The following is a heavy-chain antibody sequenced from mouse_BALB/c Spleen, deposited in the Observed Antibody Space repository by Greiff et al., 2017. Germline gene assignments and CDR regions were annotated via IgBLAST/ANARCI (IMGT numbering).Heavy chain of an antibody. D-gene: IGHD2-1*01. Sequence: EVQLVESGGGLVKPGGSLKLSCAASGFTFSSYAMSWVRQTPEKRLEWVASISSGGSTYYPDSVKGRFTISRDNARNILYLQMSSLRSEDTAMYYCARGENYGNPWFAYWGQGTLVTVSA. CDR1: GFTFSSYA. V-gene: IGHV5-6-5*01. J-gene: IGHJ3*01. CDR2: ISSGGST. CDR3: ARGENYGNPWFAY.